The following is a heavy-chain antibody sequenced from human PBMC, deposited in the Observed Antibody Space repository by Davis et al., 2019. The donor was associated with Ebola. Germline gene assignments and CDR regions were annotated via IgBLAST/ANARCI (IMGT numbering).Heavy chain of an antibody. Sequence: MPSETLSLTCAVYGVSFTDHVWIGEIDHSGIRTYNPSLESRVTMSVDTSKNQFSLRLKSVTAADTAVYYCSDWNRWGQGTLVTVSS. V-gene: IGHV4-34*01. D-gene: IGHD1-1*01. CDR1: GVSFTDH. CDR2: IDHSGIR. J-gene: IGHJ4*02. CDR3: SDWNR.